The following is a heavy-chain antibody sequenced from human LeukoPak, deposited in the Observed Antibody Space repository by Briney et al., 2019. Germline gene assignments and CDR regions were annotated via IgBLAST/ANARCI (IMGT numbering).Heavy chain of an antibody. CDR3: AKDRIELPTFDY. Sequence: PGGSLRLSCAASGFTFSDSWMYWVRQAPGKGLEWVSAISGSGGSTYYADSVKGRFTISRDNSKNTLYLQMNSLRAEDTAVYYCAKDRIELPTFDYWGQGTLVTVSS. J-gene: IGHJ4*02. CDR2: ISGSGGST. D-gene: IGHD1-26*01. V-gene: IGHV3-23*01. CDR1: GFTFSDSW.